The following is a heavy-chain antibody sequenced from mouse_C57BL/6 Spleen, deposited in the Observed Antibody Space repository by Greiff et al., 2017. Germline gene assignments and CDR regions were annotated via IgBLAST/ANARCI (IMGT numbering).Heavy chain of an antibody. J-gene: IGHJ4*01. CDR2: ISNGGGST. CDR1: GFTFSDYY. CDR3: ARHDWDDAMDY. D-gene: IGHD4-1*01. V-gene: IGHV5-12*01. Sequence: EVQVVESGGGLVQPGGSLKLSCAASGFTFSDYYMYWVRQTPEKRLEWVAYISNGGGSTYYPDTVKGRFTISRDNAKNTLYLQMSRLKSEDTAMYYCARHDWDDAMDYWGQGTSVTVSS.